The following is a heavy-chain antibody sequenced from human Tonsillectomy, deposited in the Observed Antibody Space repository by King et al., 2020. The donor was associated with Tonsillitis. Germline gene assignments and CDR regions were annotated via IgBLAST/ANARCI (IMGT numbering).Heavy chain of an antibody. CDR1: GGSISSGSYY. V-gene: IGHV4-61*02. CDR2: IYTSGST. CDR3: ARGYYGDYVVANWYFDL. Sequence: VQLQESGPGLVKPSQTLSLTCTVSGGSISSGSYYWSWIRQPAGKGLEWIGRIYTSGSTNYNPSLKSRVTMSVDTSKNQFSLKPSSVTAADTAVYYCARGYYGDYVVANWYFDLWGRGTLVTVSS. J-gene: IGHJ2*01. D-gene: IGHD4-17*01.